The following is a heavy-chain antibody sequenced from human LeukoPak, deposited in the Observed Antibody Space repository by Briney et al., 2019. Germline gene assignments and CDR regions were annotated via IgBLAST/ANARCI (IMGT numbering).Heavy chain of an antibody. D-gene: IGHD6-13*01. CDR2: IYVSGST. CDR3: ARGSSWYDY. V-gene: IGHV4-59*10. Sequence: SSETLSLTCAVYGGSFSGYYWTWIRQPAGKGLEWIGRIYVSGSTNYNPSLKSRVTISVDTSKDQFSLKLNSVTAADTVVYYCARGSSWYDYWGQGTLVTVSS. CDR1: GGSFSGYY. J-gene: IGHJ4*02.